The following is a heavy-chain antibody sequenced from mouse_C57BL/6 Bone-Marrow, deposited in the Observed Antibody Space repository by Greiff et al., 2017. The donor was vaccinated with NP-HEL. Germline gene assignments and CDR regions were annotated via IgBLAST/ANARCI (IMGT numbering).Heavy chain of an antibody. V-gene: IGHV1-54*01. CDR1: GYAFTTYL. CDR3: ARRETGHYFDY. J-gene: IGHJ2*01. CDR2: INPGSGGT. D-gene: IGHD4-1*01. Sequence: QVQLQQSGAELVRPGTSVKVSCKASGYAFTTYLIEWVKQRPGQGLEWIGVINPGSGGTNYNEKFKGKATLTADKSSSTAYMQLSSLTSEDSAVYFCARRETGHYFDYWGQGTTLTVSS.